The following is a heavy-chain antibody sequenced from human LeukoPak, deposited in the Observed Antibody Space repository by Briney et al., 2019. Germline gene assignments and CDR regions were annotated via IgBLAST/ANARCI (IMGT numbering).Heavy chain of an antibody. V-gene: IGHV4-61*08. J-gene: IGHJ4*02. D-gene: IGHD6-6*01. CDR2: TYYSGST. Sequence: SQTLSLTCTVSGGSISSGGYYWSWVRQPPGKGLEWIGYTYYSGSTNYNPSLKSRVTISVDTSKNQFSLKLSSVTTADTAVYYCARASLAARLYYFDYWGQGTLVTVSS. CDR3: ARASLAARLYYFDY. CDR1: GGSISSGGYY.